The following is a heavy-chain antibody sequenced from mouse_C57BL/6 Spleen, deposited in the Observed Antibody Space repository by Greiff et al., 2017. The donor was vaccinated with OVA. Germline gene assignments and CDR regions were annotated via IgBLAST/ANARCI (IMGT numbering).Heavy chain of an antibody. Sequence: QVHVKQSGAELVKPGASVKLSCKASGYTFTSYWMHWVKQRPGQGLEWIGMIHPNSGSTNYNEKFKSKATLTVDKSSSTAYMQLSSLTSEDSAVYYCAPYDGYFAYWGQGTLVTVSA. V-gene: IGHV1-64*01. D-gene: IGHD2-3*01. CDR2: IHPNSGST. CDR3: APYDGYFAY. CDR1: GYTFTSYW. J-gene: IGHJ3*01.